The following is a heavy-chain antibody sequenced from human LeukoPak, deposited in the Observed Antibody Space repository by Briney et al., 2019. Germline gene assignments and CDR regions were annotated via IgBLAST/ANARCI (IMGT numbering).Heavy chain of an antibody. CDR1: GFTFSSYS. D-gene: IGHD5-18*01. CDR3: ARSGYDYYYYYGMDV. Sequence: GGSLRLSCAASGFTFSSYSMNWVRQAPGKGLEWVSSISSSNSYIYYADSVKGRFTISRDNAKNSLYLQMNSLRAEDTAVYYCARSGYDYYYYYGMDVWGQGTTVTVSS. V-gene: IGHV3-21*01. CDR2: ISSSNSYI. J-gene: IGHJ6*02.